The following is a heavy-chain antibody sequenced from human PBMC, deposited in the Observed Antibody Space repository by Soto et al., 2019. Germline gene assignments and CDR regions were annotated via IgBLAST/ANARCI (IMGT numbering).Heavy chain of an antibody. Sequence: QLQLQESGSGLVKPSQTLSLTCAVSGGSISSGGYSWSWIRQPPGKGLEWIGYIYHSGSTYYNPSLKIRVTISGDRSKNQFSLKLSSVTAADTAVYYCAAGGGLPRYYWGQGTMVTVSS. J-gene: IGHJ4*02. CDR1: GGSISSGGYS. D-gene: IGHD5-12*01. CDR2: IYHSGST. V-gene: IGHV4-30-2*01. CDR3: AAGGGLPRYY.